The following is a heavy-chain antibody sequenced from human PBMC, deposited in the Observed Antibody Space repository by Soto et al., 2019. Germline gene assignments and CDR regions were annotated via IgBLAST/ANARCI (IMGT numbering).Heavy chain of an antibody. CDR3: ARDRPYSYPYSNWFDP. D-gene: IGHD5-18*01. J-gene: IGHJ5*02. V-gene: IGHV3-11*01. CDR2: ISSSGSTI. Sequence: PGGSLRLSCAASGFTFSDYYMSWIRQAPGKGLEWVSYISSSGSTIYYADSVKGRFTISRDNAKNSLYLRMNSLRAEDMAVYYCARDRPYSYPYSNWFDPWGQGTLVTVPQ. CDR1: GFTFSDYY.